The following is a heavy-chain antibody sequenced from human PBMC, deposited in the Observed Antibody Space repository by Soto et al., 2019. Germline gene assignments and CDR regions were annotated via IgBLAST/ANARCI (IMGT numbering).Heavy chain of an antibody. CDR1: GFTFSNAW. Sequence: EVQLVESGGDLVKPGGCLRLSCAASGFTFSNAWMSWVRQVPGKGLEWVGRIKRKSDGETRDYAAPVKGRFTISRDDSKTTLYLQMNSLKTEDTAVYYCAAGTGKSDFDYWGQGTLVTVSS. J-gene: IGHJ4*02. CDR3: AAGTGKSDFDY. V-gene: IGHV3-15*01. CDR2: IKRKSDGETR. D-gene: IGHD1-1*01.